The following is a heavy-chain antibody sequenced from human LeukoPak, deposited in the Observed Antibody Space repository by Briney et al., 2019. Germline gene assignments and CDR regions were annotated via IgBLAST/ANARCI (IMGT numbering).Heavy chain of an antibody. CDR2: IYYSGST. Sequence: PSETLSLTCTVSGGSISSSSYYWGWIRQPPGKGLEWIGHIYYSGSTNYNPSLKSRVTISVDTSKNQFSLKLSSVTAADTAVYYCARYDPLRSSGGGFDYWGQGTLVTVSS. CDR3: ARYDPLRSSGGGFDY. CDR1: GGSISSSSYY. V-gene: IGHV4-61*05. D-gene: IGHD3-3*01. J-gene: IGHJ4*02.